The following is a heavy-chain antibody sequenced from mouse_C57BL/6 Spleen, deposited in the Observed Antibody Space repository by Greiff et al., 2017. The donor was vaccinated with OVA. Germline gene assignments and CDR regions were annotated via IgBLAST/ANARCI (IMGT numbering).Heavy chain of an antibody. J-gene: IGHJ1*03. D-gene: IGHD2-9*01. CDR2: IDPSDSET. V-gene: IGHV1-52*01. CDR3: ARSPTMVTTYFDV. Sequence: QVQLQQPGAELVRPGSSVKLSCKASGYTFTSYWMHWVKQRPIQGLEWIGNIDPSDSETHYNQKFKDKATLTVDKSSSTAYMQLSSLTSEDSAVYYCARSPTMVTTYFDVWGTGTTVTVSS. CDR1: GYTFTSYW.